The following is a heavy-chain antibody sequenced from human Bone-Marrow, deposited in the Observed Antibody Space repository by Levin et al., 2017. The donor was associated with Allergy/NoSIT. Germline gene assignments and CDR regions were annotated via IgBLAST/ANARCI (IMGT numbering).Heavy chain of an antibody. CDR2: ISNTGYSI. J-gene: IGHJ6*02. V-gene: IGHV3-11*01. D-gene: IGHD1-26*01. CDR3: ARDRSRAYSGSYYGYHSYGLDV. CDR1: RFSFSEYY. Sequence: GGSLRLSCAASRFSFSEYYMSWIRQAPGKGLEWLSYISNTGYSIYYADSVQGRFTISRDNSKKSLFLQMNGLRVEDTAVYYCARDRSRAYSGSYYGYHSYGLDVWGQGTTVTVSS.